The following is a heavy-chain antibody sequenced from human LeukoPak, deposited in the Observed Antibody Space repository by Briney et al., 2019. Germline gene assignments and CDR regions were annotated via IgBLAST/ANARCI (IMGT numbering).Heavy chain of an antibody. CDR3: ARDRPEDIVVVPAAITLFYYYYYGMDV. CDR1: GFTFSSYA. V-gene: IGHV3-30-3*01. Sequence: GGSLRLSCAASGFTFSSYAMHWVRQAPGKGLEWVAVISYDGSNKYYADSVKGRFTISRDNSKNTPYLQMNSLRAEDTAVYYCARDRPEDIVVVPAAITLFYYYYYGMDVWGQGTTVTVSS. D-gene: IGHD2-2*02. J-gene: IGHJ6*02. CDR2: ISYDGSNK.